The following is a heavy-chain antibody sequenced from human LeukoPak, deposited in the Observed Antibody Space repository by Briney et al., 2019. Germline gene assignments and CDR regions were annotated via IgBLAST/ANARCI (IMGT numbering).Heavy chain of an antibody. J-gene: IGHJ4*02. CDR1: GFTFTSYG. CDR3: TRRPSNGHYYFDS. Sequence: GGSLRLSCAASGFTFTSYGMSWVRQAPGKGLEWVSAISGSGVGTYCADSVKGRFTISRDNTKNTVHLQMNSLRAEDTAVYYCTRRPSNGHYYFDSWGQGTLVTVSS. V-gene: IGHV3-23*01. D-gene: IGHD2-8*01. CDR2: ISGSGVGT.